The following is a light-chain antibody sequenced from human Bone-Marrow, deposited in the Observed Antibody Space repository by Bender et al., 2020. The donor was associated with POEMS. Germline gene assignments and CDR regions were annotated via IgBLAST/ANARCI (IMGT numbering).Light chain of an antibody. Sequence: QSVLTQPPSASGTPGQRVTISCSGSSSNIGRNYVYWYQQIPGTAPKLLIYRNDQRPSGVPDRFSGSKSGTSASLAITGLQADDEADYYCQSYDSSLSGWVFGGGTKLTVL. CDR1: SSNIGRNY. CDR3: QSYDSSLSGWV. J-gene: IGLJ3*02. V-gene: IGLV1-47*01. CDR2: RND.